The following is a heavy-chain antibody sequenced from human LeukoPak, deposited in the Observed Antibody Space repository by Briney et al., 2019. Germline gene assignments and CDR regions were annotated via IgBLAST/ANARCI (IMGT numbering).Heavy chain of an antibody. CDR1: GYTFTGYY. D-gene: IGHD6-19*01. J-gene: IGHJ4*02. Sequence: ASVKVSCKASGYTFTGYYMHWVRQAPGQGLEWMGWISAYNRNTNYAQTLQSRVTMTTDTSTSTAYMELRSLRSDDTAVYYCARDSSIAVAGSFDYWGQGTLVTVSS. CDR2: ISAYNRNT. V-gene: IGHV1-18*04. CDR3: ARDSSIAVAGSFDY.